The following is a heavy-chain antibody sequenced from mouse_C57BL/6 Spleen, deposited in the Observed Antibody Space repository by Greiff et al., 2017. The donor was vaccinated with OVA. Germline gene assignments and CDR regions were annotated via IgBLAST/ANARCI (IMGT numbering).Heavy chain of an antibody. CDR2: IDPSDSYT. D-gene: IGHD1-1*01. CDR1: GYTFTSYW. Sequence: QVQLQQPGAELVRPGTSVKLSCKASGYTFTSYWMHWVKQRPGQGLEWIGVIDPSDSYTNYNQKFKGKATLTVDTSSSTAYMQLSSLTSEDSAVYYCASPMTTVYYWYFDVWGTGTTVTVSS. J-gene: IGHJ1*03. V-gene: IGHV1-59*01. CDR3: ASPMTTVYYWYFDV.